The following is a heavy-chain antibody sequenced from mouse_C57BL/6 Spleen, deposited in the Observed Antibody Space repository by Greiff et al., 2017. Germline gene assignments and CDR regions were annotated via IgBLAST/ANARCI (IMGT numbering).Heavy chain of an antibody. CDR3: ARQAVVATGGWYFDV. J-gene: IGHJ1*03. Sequence: QVQLQQPGAELVKPGASVKLSCKASGYTFTSYWMHWVKQRPGQGLEWIGMIHPNSGSTNYNEKFKSKATLTVDKSSSTAYMQLSSLTSEDSAVYYCARQAVVATGGWYFDVWGTGTTVTVSS. V-gene: IGHV1-64*01. CDR2: IHPNSGST. D-gene: IGHD1-1*01. CDR1: GYTFTSYW.